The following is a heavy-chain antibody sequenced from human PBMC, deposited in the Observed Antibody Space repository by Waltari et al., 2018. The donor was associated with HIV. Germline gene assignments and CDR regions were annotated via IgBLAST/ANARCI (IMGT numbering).Heavy chain of an antibody. CDR2: ISSGSNFM. J-gene: IGHJ6*02. CDR1: GFTFRSYS. CDR3: ARSLAVAGTRGFGMDV. Sequence: EVQLVESGGGLVKPGGSLRLSCAASGFTFRSYSMKWVRQAPGKGLEWVSYISSGSNFMYYVDSVKGRFTISRDNAKNSLYLQMNSLRAEDTALYYCARSLAVAGTRGFGMDVWGQGTTVTVSS. D-gene: IGHD6-19*01. V-gene: IGHV3-21*01.